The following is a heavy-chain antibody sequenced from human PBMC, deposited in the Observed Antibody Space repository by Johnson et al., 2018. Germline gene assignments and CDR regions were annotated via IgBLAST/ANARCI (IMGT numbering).Heavy chain of an antibody. CDR1: GFTFSTYG. D-gene: IGHD2-2*02. V-gene: IGHV3-30*18. Sequence: VQLVESGGGVVQPGRSLRLSCAASGFTFSTYGMHWVRQAPGKGREGVAVISYDGSNGYYADSVKGRFTISRANSKNTLYLQMNSRGAEDTAVYYCAKGPSYQLLYAEYFQHWGQGTLVTVSS. J-gene: IGHJ1*01. CDR2: ISYDGSNG. CDR3: AKGPSYQLLYAEYFQH.